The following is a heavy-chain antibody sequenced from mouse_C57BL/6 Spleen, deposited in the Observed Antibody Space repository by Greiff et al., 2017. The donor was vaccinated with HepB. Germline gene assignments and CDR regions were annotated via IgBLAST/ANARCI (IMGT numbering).Heavy chain of an antibody. V-gene: IGHV1-15*01. CDR1: GYTFTDYE. CDR3: TRQFTGVDY. Sequence: VKLVESGAELVRPGASVTLSCKASGYTFTDYEMHWVKQTPVHGLEWIGAIDPETGGTAYNQKFKGKAILTADKSSSTAYMELRSLTSEDSAVYYCTRQFTGVDYWGQGTTLTVSS. CDR2: IDPETGGT. D-gene: IGHD1-1*01. J-gene: IGHJ2*01.